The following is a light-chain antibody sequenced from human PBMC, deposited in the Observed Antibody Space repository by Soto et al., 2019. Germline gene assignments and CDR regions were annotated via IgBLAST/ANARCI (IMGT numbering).Light chain of an antibody. CDR3: QRYNNWPLT. Sequence: EIVMTQSPATLSVSPWERATLSCRASQSVSSNLAWYQHKPGQTPRLLIYDTSTRATGVPARFSGSRSGTEFTLTINSLQSEDFAVYYCQRYNNWPLTFGGGTKVDIK. V-gene: IGKV3-15*01. CDR1: QSVSSN. CDR2: DTS. J-gene: IGKJ4*01.